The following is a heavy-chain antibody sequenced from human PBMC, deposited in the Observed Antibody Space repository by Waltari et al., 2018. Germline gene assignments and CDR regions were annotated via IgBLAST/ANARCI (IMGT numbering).Heavy chain of an antibody. D-gene: IGHD6-6*01. Sequence: QVQLVESGGGVVQPGRSLRLSCVVSGFTVGSHNMHWVRQSPGKGLEWVADIWYDGSKENYVDSVKGRFRIARDNSKNTVYLQLDRVSADDTAVYFCARGRYSSSSYIDYWGRGTLVTVSS. CDR1: GFTVGSHN. V-gene: IGHV3-33*01. CDR2: IWYDGSKE. J-gene: IGHJ4*02. CDR3: ARGRYSSSSYIDY.